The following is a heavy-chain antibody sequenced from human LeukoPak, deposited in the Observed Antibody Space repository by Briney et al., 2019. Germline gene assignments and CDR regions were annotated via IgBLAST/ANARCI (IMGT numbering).Heavy chain of an antibody. CDR1: LYTFTSYG. CDR2: ICGHNDKT. CDR3: ARDRVAVVPAGIGGRPGP. J-gene: IGHJ5*02. D-gene: IGHD2-2*01. Sequence: APLKVSCKTSLYTFTSYGLSGGRHAPGHRLEWMGWICGHNDKTKYAEKFQGRVAMTTDPSTTTAYMELRSLRSDDTAVYYCARDRVAVVPAGIGGRPGPWGQGTQVTVSS. V-gene: IGHV1-18*01.